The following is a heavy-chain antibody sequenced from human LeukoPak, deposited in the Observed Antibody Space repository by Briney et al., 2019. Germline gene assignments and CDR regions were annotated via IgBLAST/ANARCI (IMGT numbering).Heavy chain of an antibody. CDR1: GGSFSGYY. V-gene: IGHV4-34*01. Sequence: SETLSLTCAVYGGSFSGYYWSWIRQPPGKGLEWIGEISHGGSTNYNPSLESRVAISVDTSKNQFSLNLSSVTAADTAIYYCASRGKTSRSSWYLRSGMDVWGQGTTVTVSS. CDR3: ASRGKTSRSSWYLRSGMDV. CDR2: ISHGGST. D-gene: IGHD6-13*01. J-gene: IGHJ6*02.